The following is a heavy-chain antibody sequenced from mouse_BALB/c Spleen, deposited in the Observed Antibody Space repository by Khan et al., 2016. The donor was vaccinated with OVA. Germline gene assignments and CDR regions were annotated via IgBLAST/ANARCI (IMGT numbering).Heavy chain of an antibody. D-gene: IGHD1-1*01. Sequence: QVQLKQSGAELVRPGSSVKISCKVSGYAFSSYWMNWVKQRPGQGLEWFGQIYPGNGDTNYNGKIKGKATLTADKSSSTVLMQLSSLTAEESAVWFCARYYGISFAYWGQGTLVTVSA. J-gene: IGHJ3*01. V-gene: IGHV1-80*01. CDR1: GYAFSSYW. CDR2: IYPGNGDT. CDR3: ARYYGISFAY.